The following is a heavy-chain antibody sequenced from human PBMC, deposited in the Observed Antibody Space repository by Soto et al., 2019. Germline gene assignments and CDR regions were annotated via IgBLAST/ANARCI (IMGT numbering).Heavy chain of an antibody. CDR3: VRSWTGGYWDF. CDR1: GFSFSNYY. Sequence: EVQLVESGGGLVQPGGSLRLSCAASGFSFSNYYMDWVRQAPGMGLEWVGRIRNRANTYTTEYAASLDGRFTISRDDSKNSVYLLMSSLKTGDTAVYYCVRSWTGGYWDFWGQGTLVTVSS. CDR2: IRNRANTYTT. J-gene: IGHJ4*02. D-gene: IGHD7-27*01. V-gene: IGHV3-72*01.